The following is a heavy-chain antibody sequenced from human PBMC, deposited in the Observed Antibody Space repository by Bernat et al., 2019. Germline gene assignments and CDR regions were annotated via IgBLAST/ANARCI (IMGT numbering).Heavy chain of an antibody. CDR2: ISYDGSNK. D-gene: IGHD6-6*01. CDR1: GFTFSSYG. V-gene: IGHV3-30*18. CDR3: AKERYSSSSQQVSD. J-gene: IGHJ4*02. Sequence: QVQLVESGGGVVQPGRSLRLSCAASGFTFSSYGMHWVRQAPGKGLEWVAVISYDGSNKYYADSVKGRFTISRDKSKNTLYLQMNSLRAEDTAVYYCAKERYSSSSQQVSDWGQGTLVTVCS.